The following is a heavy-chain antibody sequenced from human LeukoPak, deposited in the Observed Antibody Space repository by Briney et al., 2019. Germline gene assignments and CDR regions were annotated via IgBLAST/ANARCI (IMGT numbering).Heavy chain of an antibody. CDR2: ISYDGSNK. J-gene: IGHJ6*03. D-gene: IGHD1-26*01. CDR3: AKGAGDPSNYYYYYMDV. V-gene: IGHV3-30*18. Sequence: GRSLRLSCAASGFTFSSYGIHWVRQAPGKGLEWVAVISYDGSNKYYADSVKGRFTISRHNSKNTLYLQMNSLRAEDTAVYYCAKGAGDPSNYYYYYMDVWGKGTTVTVSS. CDR1: GFTFSSYG.